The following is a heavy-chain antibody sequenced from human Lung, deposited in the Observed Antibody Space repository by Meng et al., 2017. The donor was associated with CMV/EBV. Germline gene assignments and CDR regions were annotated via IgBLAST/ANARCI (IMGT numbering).Heavy chain of an antibody. J-gene: IGHJ6*02. CDR1: GYTFTSYG. CDR3: ARVRYYDYWSGYFNGMDD. V-gene: IGHV1-18*01. CDR2: ISAYNGNT. Sequence: ASVKVSCKASGYTFTSYGISWVRQAPGQGLEWMGWISAYNGNTNYAQKLQGRVTMTTDTSTSTAYMELRSLRSDATAVYYCARVRYYDYWSGYFNGMDDWGQGTTVTVSS. D-gene: IGHD3-3*01.